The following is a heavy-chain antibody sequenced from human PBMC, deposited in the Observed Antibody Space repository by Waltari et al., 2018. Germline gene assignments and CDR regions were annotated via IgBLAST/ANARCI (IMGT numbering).Heavy chain of an antibody. CDR2: IIPVFGTA. CDR1: GGTFSSYA. Sequence: QVQLVQSGAEVKKPGSSVKVSCKASGGTFSSYAISWVRQAPGQGLEWMGGIIPVFGTANYAQKVEGRVTITADEATSTAYMELSSLRSEDTAVYYWASSEAGYSYGPNWFDPWGQGTLVTVSS. CDR3: ASSEAGYSYGPNWFDP. J-gene: IGHJ5*02. V-gene: IGHV1-69*12. D-gene: IGHD5-18*01.